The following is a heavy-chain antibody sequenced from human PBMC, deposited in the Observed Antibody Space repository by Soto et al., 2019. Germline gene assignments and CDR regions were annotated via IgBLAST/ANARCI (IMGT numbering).Heavy chain of an antibody. CDR2: INPDGGSA. Sequence: QVQLVQSGAEVKVPGASLKVSCKASGYAFTSYYIHWVRQAPGQGLEWMGIINPDGGSASYPQKFLGRVSLTSDTSTSTVYIEMSRLSSEDSATYYCPRDTNVALTFHYFGMDVWGRGTTVIVSS. V-gene: IGHV1-46*01. J-gene: IGHJ6*02. CDR3: PRDTNVALTFHYFGMDV. CDR1: GYAFTSYY.